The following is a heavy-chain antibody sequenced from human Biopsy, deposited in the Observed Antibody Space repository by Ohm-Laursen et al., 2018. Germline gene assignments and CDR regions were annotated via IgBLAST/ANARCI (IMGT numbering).Heavy chain of an antibody. D-gene: IGHD5/OR15-5a*01. V-gene: IGHV4-59*01. CDR3: ARGEAGVYDALDI. CDR2: IYNSGSN. Sequence: SQTLSLTCTVSGGSMSSYYWTWIRQPPGQGLEWIVYIYNSGSNNYNPALKSRVTISVAVDTSKSQFFLRLSSVTAADTAMYYCARGEAGVYDALDIWGQGTMVIVSS. J-gene: IGHJ3*02. CDR1: GGSMSSYY.